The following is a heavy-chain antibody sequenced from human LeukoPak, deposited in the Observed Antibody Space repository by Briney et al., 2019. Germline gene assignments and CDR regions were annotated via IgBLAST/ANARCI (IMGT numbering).Heavy chain of an antibody. J-gene: IGHJ4*02. D-gene: IGHD1/OR15-1a*01. Sequence: PSETLSLTCTVSGDSISSYYWSWIRQPPGKGLEWIGYIYYSGSTNYNPSLKSRVTISVDTSKNQFSLKLSSVTAADTAVYYCARGEAWNKFDYWGQGTLVTVSS. CDR1: GDSISSYY. CDR3: ARGEAWNKFDY. V-gene: IGHV4-59*01. CDR2: IYYSGST.